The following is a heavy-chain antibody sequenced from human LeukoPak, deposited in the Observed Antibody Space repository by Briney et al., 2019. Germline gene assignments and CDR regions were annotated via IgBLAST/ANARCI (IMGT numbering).Heavy chain of an antibody. Sequence: SETLSLTRTVSGGSINSTRYYWGWIRQPPGKGLEWIGSIYYSGDTHYNPSLRSRVTISVDTSKNQFSLRMHSMTAADTSFYYCATGSMTTRYYYYFHMDVWGPGTTVTVSS. CDR2: IYYSGDT. CDR3: ATGSMTTRYYYYFHMDV. J-gene: IGHJ6*03. V-gene: IGHV4-39*01. CDR1: GGSINSTRYY. D-gene: IGHD4-11*01.